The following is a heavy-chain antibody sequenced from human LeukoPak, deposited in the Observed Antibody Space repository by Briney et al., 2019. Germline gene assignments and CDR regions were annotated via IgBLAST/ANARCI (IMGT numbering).Heavy chain of an antibody. Sequence: PSETLSLTCTVSGGSISSSSYYWGWIRQPPGKGLEWIGSIYYSGSTYYNPSLKSRVTISVDTSKNQFSLKLSSVTAADTAVYYCARQGPNYYDSSGYYLPLEYFDYWGQGTLVTVSS. D-gene: IGHD3-22*01. CDR1: GGSISSSSYY. V-gene: IGHV4-39*01. CDR3: ARQGPNYYDSSGYYLPLEYFDY. CDR2: IYYSGST. J-gene: IGHJ4*02.